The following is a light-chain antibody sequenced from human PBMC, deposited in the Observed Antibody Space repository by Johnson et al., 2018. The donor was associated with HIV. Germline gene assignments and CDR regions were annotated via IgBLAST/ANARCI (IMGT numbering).Light chain of an antibody. V-gene: IGLV1-51*01. Sequence: QSVLTQPPSVSAAPGQKVTISCSGSSSNIGNNYVSWYQQLPGTAPTLLIYDNNKRPSGIPDRFSGSKSGTSATLGITGLQTGDEADYYCGTWDSSLSAYVFGTWSNVTVL. CDR1: SSNIGNNY. J-gene: IGLJ1*01. CDR3: GTWDSSLSAYV. CDR2: DNN.